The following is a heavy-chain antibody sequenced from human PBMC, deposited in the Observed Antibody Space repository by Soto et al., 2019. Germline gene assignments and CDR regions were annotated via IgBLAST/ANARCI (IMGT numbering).Heavy chain of an antibody. J-gene: IGHJ6*04. D-gene: IGHD5-18*01. V-gene: IGHV4-34*01. CDR3: ACIFSGGYSYGFYYYGMDV. CDR2: ITRSGST. Sequence: SVPLCVTKGVEDGSSVGYCCTWILQTPGKGLEWIGEITRSGSTYYNPPLKSRVNISVETSKNQFSLKLTSVTAADTAVYYCACIFSGGYSYGFYYYGMDVWGKRPTVTVHS. CDR1: DGSSVGYC.